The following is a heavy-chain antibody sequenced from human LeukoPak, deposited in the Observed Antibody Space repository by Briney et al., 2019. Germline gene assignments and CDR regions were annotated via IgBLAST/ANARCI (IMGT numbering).Heavy chain of an antibody. Sequence: SETLSLTCTVSGGSISTYYWSWIRQPAGKGLEWIGYIYYSGSTNYNPSLKSRVTISVDTSKNQFSLKLSSVTAADTAVYYCARDRVEYDLWGRYYYYYYMDVWGKGTTVTVSS. CDR1: GGSISTYY. J-gene: IGHJ6*03. CDR2: IYYSGST. V-gene: IGHV4-59*01. D-gene: IGHD3-3*01. CDR3: ARDRVEYDLWGRYYYYYYMDV.